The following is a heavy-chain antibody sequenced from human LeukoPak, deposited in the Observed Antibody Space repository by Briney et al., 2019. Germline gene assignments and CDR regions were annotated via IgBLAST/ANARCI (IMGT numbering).Heavy chain of an antibody. CDR1: GLTFRDCY. J-gene: IGHJ5*02. Sequence: GVSLRLSCAASGLTFRDCYIRWVRQAPGKGREWGSYISSSGSTIYYADAVNDRFTISRDKAKIPMYLKMNSLRAEDTAVYYCARDNRFLEWLLPTARENNWFDPWGQGTLVTVSS. CDR2: ISSSGSTI. CDR3: ARDNRFLEWLLPTARENNWFDP. D-gene: IGHD3-3*01. V-gene: IGHV3-11*04.